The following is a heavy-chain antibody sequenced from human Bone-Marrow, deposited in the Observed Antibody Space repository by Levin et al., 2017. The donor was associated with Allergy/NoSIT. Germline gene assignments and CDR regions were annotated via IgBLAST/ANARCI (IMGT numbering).Heavy chain of an antibody. J-gene: IGHJ5*02. CDR3: AKDPTSSLPHNWLDP. D-gene: IGHD1-1*01. CDR1: GFIFSDFA. V-gene: IGHV3-23*01. CDR2: ISGSGRSS. Sequence: PGGSLRLSCAASGFIFSDFAISWVRQAPGKGLEWVSAISGSGRSSYYADSVKGRVTISRDNSENTVYLQMNSLRAEDTAVYYCAKDPTSSLPHNWLDPWGQGTLVTVSS.